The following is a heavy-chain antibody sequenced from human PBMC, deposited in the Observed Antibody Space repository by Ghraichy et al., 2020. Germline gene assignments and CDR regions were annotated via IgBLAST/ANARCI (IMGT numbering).Heavy chain of an antibody. CDR1: GGSMSPFH. CDR2: IFYTGTA. J-gene: IGHJ4*02. CDR3: VRVMTSYCGGDCYSHYFAF. V-gene: IGHV4-59*01. D-gene: IGHD2-21*02. Sequence: SQTLSLTCSVSGGSMSPFHWSWVRKSPGKGLEWIGNIFYTGTATYNSALKSRVTISIDTSTNQFSLKLRSMTAADTAVYYCVRVMTSYCGGDCYSHYFAFWGQGTLVTVSS.